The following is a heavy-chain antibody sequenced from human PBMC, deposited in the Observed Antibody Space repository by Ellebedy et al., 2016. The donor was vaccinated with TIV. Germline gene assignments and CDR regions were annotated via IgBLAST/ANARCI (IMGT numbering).Heavy chain of an antibody. CDR3: ARDPNEYIAAAAFDD. Sequence: GGSLRLXXAASGFTFSLYSMNWVRQAPGKGLEWVSSISSSSSYIYYADSVKGRFTISRDNAKNSLYLQMNSLRAEDTAVYYGARDPNEYIAAAAFDDWGQGTLVTVSS. J-gene: IGHJ4*02. CDR1: GFTFSLYS. V-gene: IGHV3-21*01. CDR2: ISSSSSYI. D-gene: IGHD6-13*01.